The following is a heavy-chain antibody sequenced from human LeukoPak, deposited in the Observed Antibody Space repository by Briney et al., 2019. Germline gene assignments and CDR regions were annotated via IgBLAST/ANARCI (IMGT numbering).Heavy chain of an antibody. CDR2: IKSKIDGGTT. D-gene: IGHD4-17*01. CDR3: TTTQNGDYGFDY. Sequence: GGSLRLSCAAPGFTFSSYAMSWVRQAPGKGLEWVGRIKSKIDGGTTDYAAPVKGRVTISRDDSKKTLYLQMNSLKTEDTAVYYCTTTQNGDYGFDYWGQGTLVTVSS. V-gene: IGHV3-15*01. J-gene: IGHJ4*02. CDR1: GFTFSSYA.